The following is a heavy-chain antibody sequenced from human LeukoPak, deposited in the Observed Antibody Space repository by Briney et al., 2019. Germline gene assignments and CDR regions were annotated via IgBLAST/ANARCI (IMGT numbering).Heavy chain of an antibody. CDR2: IYTSGST. Sequence: SETLSLTCTVSGGSISSGSYYWSWIRQPAGKGLEWIGRIYTSGSTNYNPSLKSRVTISVDTSKNQFSLTLSSVTAADTAVYYCARSRARIDYYGSGSTSWVIDYWGQGTLVTVSS. J-gene: IGHJ4*02. CDR3: ARSRARIDYYGSGSTSWVIDY. V-gene: IGHV4-61*02. D-gene: IGHD3-10*01. CDR1: GGSISSGSYY.